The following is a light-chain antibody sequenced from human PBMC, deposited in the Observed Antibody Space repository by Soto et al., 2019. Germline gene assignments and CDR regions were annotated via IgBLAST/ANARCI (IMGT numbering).Light chain of an antibody. J-gene: IGKJ1*01. Sequence: IRMTQSPSSLSASTGDTVTITCRASQDINSRLAWFQQQPGRPPKYVIQAATMLQSGFPSRFAGSGSGRDFTLTIHTLQPEDSATYYCLQVANFPRTFGQGTKVDIK. CDR3: LQVANFPRT. CDR1: QDINSR. V-gene: IGKV1-12*01. CDR2: AAT.